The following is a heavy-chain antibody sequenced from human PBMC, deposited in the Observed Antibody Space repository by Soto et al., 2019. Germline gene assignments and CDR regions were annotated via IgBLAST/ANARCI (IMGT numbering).Heavy chain of an antibody. Sequence: GRSLRLSCAGSGVTFRGYAVHWVRQTPGKGLEWVTVISDDGSKTYYADSVKGRFSVPRDDSTNMVFLQMSSLRSEDTAVYHCARAYQLTYYFDDWGPGTPVTVSS. CDR1: GVTFRGYA. J-gene: IGHJ4*02. CDR2: ISDDGSKT. CDR3: ARAYQLTYYFDD. V-gene: IGHV3-30*14. D-gene: IGHD3-9*01.